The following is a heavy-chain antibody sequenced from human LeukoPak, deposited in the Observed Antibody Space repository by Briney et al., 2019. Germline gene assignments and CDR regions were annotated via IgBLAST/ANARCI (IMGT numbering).Heavy chain of an antibody. J-gene: IGHJ4*02. V-gene: IGHV3-23*01. Sequence: GGSLRLSCAASGFTFSSYAMSWVRQAPGKGLEWVSAISGSGGSTYYADSVKGRFTISRGNSKNTLYLQMNSLRAEDTAVYYCATPALRITMVRGVTDYWGQGTLVTVSS. CDR2: ISGSGGST. CDR1: GFTFSSYA. D-gene: IGHD3-10*01. CDR3: ATPALRITMVRGVTDY.